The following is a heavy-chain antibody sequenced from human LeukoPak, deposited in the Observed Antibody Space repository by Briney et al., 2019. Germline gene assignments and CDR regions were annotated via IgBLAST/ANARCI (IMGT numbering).Heavy chain of an antibody. J-gene: IGHJ4*02. CDR1: GGSISSPTYY. CDR2: IHYSVRT. V-gene: IGHV4-39*01. Sequence: SETLSLTCTVSGGSISSPTYYWAWIRQPPGKGLEWLGSIHYSVRTFYNPSLKSRVTIPAHTSKNQFSLKLSSVTAAATAVYYCARLGGYYDPPGYWGQGTPVTVSS. D-gene: IGHD3-22*01. CDR3: ARLGGYYDPPGY.